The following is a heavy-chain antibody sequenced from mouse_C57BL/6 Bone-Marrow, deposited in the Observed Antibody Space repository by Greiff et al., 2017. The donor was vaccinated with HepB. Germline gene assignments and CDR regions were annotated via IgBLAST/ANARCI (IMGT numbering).Heavy chain of an antibody. D-gene: IGHD4-1*01. CDR1: GYTFTSYG. CDR3: ARLLGFSWFAY. Sequence: QVQLKQSGAELARPGASVKLSCKASGYTFTSYGISWVKQRTGQGLEWIGEIYPRSGNTYYNEKFKGKATLTADKSSSTAYMELRSLTSEDSAVYFCARLLGFSWFAYWGQGTLVTVSA. J-gene: IGHJ3*01. CDR2: IYPRSGNT. V-gene: IGHV1-81*01.